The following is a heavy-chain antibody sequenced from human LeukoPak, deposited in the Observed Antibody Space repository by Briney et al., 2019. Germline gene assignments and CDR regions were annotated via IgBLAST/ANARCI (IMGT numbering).Heavy chain of an antibody. CDR1: GYSCTSYG. CDR3: AREYYDILTGYLGTPHYYYYMDV. J-gene: IGHJ6*03. D-gene: IGHD3-9*01. CDR2: FSAYNGNR. Sequence: ASEKLSRKSSGYSCTSYGISWVRQAPGQGLEWVGWFSAYNGNRIYAQKLQDRVTMTTDTSTSTAYMELRSLRSDDTAVYYCAREYYDILTGYLGTPHYYYYMDVWGKGTTVTVSS. V-gene: IGHV1-18*01.